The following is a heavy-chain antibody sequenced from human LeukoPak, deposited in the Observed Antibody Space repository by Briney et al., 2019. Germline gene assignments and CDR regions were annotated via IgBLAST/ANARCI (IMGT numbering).Heavy chain of an antibody. CDR3: ARGGYGSGSYVYYYYYMDV. CDR2: IKQDGSEK. J-gene: IGHJ6*03. CDR1: GFTFSSYW. Sequence: GGSLRLSCAASGFTFSSYWMSWVRQAPGKGLEWVANIKQDGSEKYYVDSVKGRFTISRDNAKNSLYLQMNSLRAEDTAVYYCARGGYGSGSYVYYYYYMDVWGKGTTVTVSS. D-gene: IGHD3-10*01. V-gene: IGHV3-7*01.